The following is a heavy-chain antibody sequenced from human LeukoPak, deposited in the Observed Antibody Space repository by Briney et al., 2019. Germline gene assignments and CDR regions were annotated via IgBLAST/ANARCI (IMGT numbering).Heavy chain of an antibody. J-gene: IGHJ4*02. CDR3: ARQFYSSGWYADY. D-gene: IGHD6-19*01. V-gene: IGHV4-39*01. CDR2: IYYSGTT. CDR1: GGSISSNGYY. Sequence: SETLSLTCTVSGGSISSNGYYWGWVRQPAGKGLGWIGCIYYSGTTYKKPSLKSRVTISVDTSKNQFSLKLNSVTAADTAVYYCARQFYSSGWYADYWGQGNLVTVSS.